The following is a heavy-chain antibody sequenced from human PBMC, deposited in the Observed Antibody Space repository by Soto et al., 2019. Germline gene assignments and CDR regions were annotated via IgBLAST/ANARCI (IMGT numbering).Heavy chain of an antibody. CDR2: IYPGDSDT. V-gene: IGHV5-51*01. CDR1: GCRFTTYW. D-gene: IGHD6-13*01. Sequence: PGESLKISCQGSGCRFTTYWIGWVRQMPGKGLEGMVIIYPGDSDTRYSPSFQGQVTISADKSINTTYLQWSSLKASDTAIYYCARQAAAGKYYYAMDVWGQGTTVTV. J-gene: IGHJ6*02. CDR3: ARQAAAGKYYYAMDV.